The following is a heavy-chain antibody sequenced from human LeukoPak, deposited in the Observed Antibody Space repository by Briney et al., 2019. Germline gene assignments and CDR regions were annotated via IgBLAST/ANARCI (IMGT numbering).Heavy chain of an antibody. J-gene: IGHJ6*03. CDR1: GYSISSDYY. CDR3: ARVAGDGYYYYYYMDV. D-gene: IGHD7-27*01. V-gene: IGHV4-38-2*02. CDR2: SYHSGST. Sequence: SETLTLTCTVSGYSISSDYYWGWSRPPPGKGLEGTGISYHSGSTYYNPSLKSRVTISVDTSKNQFSLKMSCLTAADTAVYYCARVAGDGYYYYYYMDVWGKGTPVTVSS.